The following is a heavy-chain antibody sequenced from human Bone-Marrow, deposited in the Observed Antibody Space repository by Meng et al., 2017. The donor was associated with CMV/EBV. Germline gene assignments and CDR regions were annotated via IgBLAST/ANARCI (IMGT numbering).Heavy chain of an antibody. CDR3: ARAFTGTRNAFDI. V-gene: IGHV3-74*01. CDR1: GFTFSSYW. CDR2: INSDGSST. Sequence: GGSLRPSWAASGFTFSSYWMHWVRQAPGKGLVWVSRINSDGSSTRSADSVKGRFTISRDNAKNTLYLQMNRLRAEDTAVYYCARAFTGTRNAFDIWGQGTMVTVSS. J-gene: IGHJ3*02. D-gene: IGHD1-7*01.